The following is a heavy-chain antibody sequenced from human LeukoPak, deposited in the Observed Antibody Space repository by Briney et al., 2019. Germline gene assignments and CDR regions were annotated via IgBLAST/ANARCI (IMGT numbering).Heavy chain of an antibody. D-gene: IGHD5-24*01. CDR3: ARSRDGYKNWAFDY. CDR1: GFTFSSYA. V-gene: IGHV3-23*01. Sequence: GGSLRLSCAASGFTFSSYAMSWVRQAPGKGLEWVSAISGSGGSTYYTDSVKGRFTISRDNSKNTLYLQMNSLRAEDTAVYYCARSRDGYKNWAFDYWGQGTLVTVSS. J-gene: IGHJ4*02. CDR2: ISGSGGST.